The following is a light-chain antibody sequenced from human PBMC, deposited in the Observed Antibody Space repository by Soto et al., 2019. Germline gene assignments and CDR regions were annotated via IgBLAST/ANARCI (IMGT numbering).Light chain of an antibody. V-gene: IGKV1-39*01. J-gene: IGKJ1*01. CDR1: QSISSY. CDR2: AAS. CDR3: QQYNNWPGT. Sequence: DIQRTQSRCSLSASVGDRLSISCRASQSISSYLNWYQQKPGKAPKLLIYAASSLQSGVPSRFSGSGSGTEFTLIISSLQSEDCAVYYCQQYNNWPGTFGQGTKVDIK.